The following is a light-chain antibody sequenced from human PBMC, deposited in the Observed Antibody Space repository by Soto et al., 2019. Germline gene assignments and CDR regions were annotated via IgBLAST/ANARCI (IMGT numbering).Light chain of an antibody. Sequence: QSVLTQPRSVSFSPGQSVTISCTGTSSDVGGYYFVSWYQQHPGKAPKLMIYDVTKRPSGVPDRFSGSKSGNTASLTISGLQAEDEAEYYCCSYAGSFNYVFGTGTKVTVL. CDR3: CSYAGSFNYV. J-gene: IGLJ1*01. CDR1: SSDVGGYYF. V-gene: IGLV2-11*01. CDR2: DVT.